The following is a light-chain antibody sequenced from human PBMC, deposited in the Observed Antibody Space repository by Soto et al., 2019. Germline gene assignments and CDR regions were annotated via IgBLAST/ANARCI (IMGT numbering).Light chain of an antibody. CDR3: KQSTQLPHT. V-gene: IGKV2D-29*02. Sequence: DVVMTQTPLSLSVAPGHPASISCKSSQSLLHITGETFLFWYLQKPGQSPQLLIYEVSTRVSGVPDRFSGSGSGTDFTLEISRVETDDVGIYYCKQSTQLPHTFGQGTRLEIK. J-gene: IGKJ5*01. CDR1: QSLLHITGETF. CDR2: EVS.